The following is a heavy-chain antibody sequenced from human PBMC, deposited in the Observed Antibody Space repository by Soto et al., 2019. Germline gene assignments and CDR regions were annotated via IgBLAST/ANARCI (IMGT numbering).Heavy chain of an antibody. CDR1: RVAFSKFI. CDR2: IIPVFGTA. J-gene: IGHJ6*02. CDR3: AKVRYSSPMGYYYGMDV. V-gene: IGHV1-69*01. D-gene: IGHD2-2*01. Sequence: QAQLEQSGGEVKKPGSSVKVSCKASRVAFSKFIVTWVRQAPGVGLEWVGGIIPVFGTANYAQKFQGRVTITADESTSTSYMGVNNLRSEDTAVYYCAKVRYSSPMGYYYGMDVWGQGTTVTVSS.